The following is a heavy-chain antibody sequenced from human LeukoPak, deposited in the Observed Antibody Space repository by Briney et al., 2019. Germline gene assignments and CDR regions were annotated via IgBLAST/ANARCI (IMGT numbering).Heavy chain of an antibody. J-gene: IGHJ4*02. CDR3: ARARWYSSGWYGYYFDY. V-gene: IGHV4-59*01. D-gene: IGHD6-19*01. CDR2: IYYSGST. Sequence: SETLSLTCTVSGGSISSYYWSWIRQPPGKGLEWIGYIYYSGSTNYNPSLKSRVTISVDTSKSQFSLKLSSVTAADTAVYYCARARWYSSGWYGYYFDYWGQGTLVTVSS. CDR1: GGSISSYY.